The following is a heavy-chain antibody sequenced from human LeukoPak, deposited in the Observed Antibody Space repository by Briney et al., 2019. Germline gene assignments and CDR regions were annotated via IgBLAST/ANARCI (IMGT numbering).Heavy chain of an antibody. J-gene: IGHJ4*02. CDR2: ISGTDGST. D-gene: IGHD2/OR15-2a*01. CDR3: AKDGFLWVFDY. CDR1: GFTFSSYA. Sequence: PGGSLRLSCAASGFTFSSYAMTWVRPAPGKGLEWVSSISGTDGSTYYADSVKGRFTISRDNSKNTLYLQMNSLRAEDTAVYYCAKDGFLWVFDYWGQGTLVTVSS. V-gene: IGHV3-23*01.